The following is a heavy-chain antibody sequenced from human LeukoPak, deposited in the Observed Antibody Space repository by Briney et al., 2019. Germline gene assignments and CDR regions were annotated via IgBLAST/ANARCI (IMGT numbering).Heavy chain of an antibody. D-gene: IGHD3-3*01. J-gene: IGHJ2*01. CDR2: INHSGST. V-gene: IGHV4-34*01. CDR3: ARREWLRSYWYFDL. CDR1: GGSFSGRY. Sequence: SENLSLTCAVYGGSFSGRYWSWIRQPPGNGLEWIGEINHSGSTNYNPSLKSRVTISVDTSKNQFSLKLSSVTAADTAVYYCARREWLRSYWYFDLWGRGTLVTVSS.